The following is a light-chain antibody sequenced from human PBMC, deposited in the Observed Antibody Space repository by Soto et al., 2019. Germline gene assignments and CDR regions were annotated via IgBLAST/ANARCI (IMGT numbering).Light chain of an antibody. Sequence: QSALTQPASVSGSPGQSITISCTGTSSDVGRYNYVSWYQQHPGKAPKLIIYDVTYRPSGVSNRFSGSKSGNTASLTISGLQAEDEADYYCNSYTSSSTRVFGTGTKLTVL. J-gene: IGLJ1*01. CDR1: SSDVGRYNY. CDR3: NSYTSSSTRV. V-gene: IGLV2-14*03. CDR2: DVT.